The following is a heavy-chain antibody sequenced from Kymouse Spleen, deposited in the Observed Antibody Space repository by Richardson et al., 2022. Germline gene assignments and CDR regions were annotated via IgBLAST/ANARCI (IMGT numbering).Heavy chain of an antibody. D-gene: IGHD6-6*01. CDR2: IWYDGSNK. CDR1: GFTFSSYG. CDR3: ARKRYSSSSGDYYYYGMDV. J-gene: IGHJ6*02. V-gene: IGHV3-33*01. Sequence: QVQLVESGGGVVQPGRSLRLSCAASGFTFSSYGMHWVRQAPGKGLEWVAVIWYDGSNKYYADSVKGRFTISRDNSKNTLYLQMNSLRAEDTAVYYCARKRYSSSSGDYYYYGMDVWGQGTTVTVSS.